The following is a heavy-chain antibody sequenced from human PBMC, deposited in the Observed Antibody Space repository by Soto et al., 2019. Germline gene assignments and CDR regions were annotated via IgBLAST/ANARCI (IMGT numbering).Heavy chain of an antibody. J-gene: IGHJ6*02. V-gene: IGHV3-73*01. CDR2: IRSKANSYAT. CDR1: GFTFSGSA. D-gene: IGHD3-3*01. Sequence: GGSLRLSCAASGFTFSGSAMHWVRQASGKGLEWVGRIRSKANSYATAYAAPVKGRFAISRDDSKNTAYLQMNSLKTEDTAVYYCTRHDSNYDFWSGSPPRYGMDVWGQGTTVTVSS. CDR3: TRHDSNYDFWSGSPPRYGMDV.